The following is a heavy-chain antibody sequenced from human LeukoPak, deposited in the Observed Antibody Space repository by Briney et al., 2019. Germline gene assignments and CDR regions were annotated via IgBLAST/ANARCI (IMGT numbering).Heavy chain of an antibody. CDR3: ARDLGDYGKTGFDP. Sequence: SETLSLTCTVSGVSISSGGYYWSWIRQHPGKGLEWIGYIYYSGSTYYNPSLKSRVTISVDTSKNQFSLKLSSVTAADTAVYYCARDLGDYGKTGFDPWGQGTLVTVSS. J-gene: IGHJ5*02. D-gene: IGHD4-17*01. CDR2: IYYSGST. V-gene: IGHV4-31*03. CDR1: GVSISSGGYY.